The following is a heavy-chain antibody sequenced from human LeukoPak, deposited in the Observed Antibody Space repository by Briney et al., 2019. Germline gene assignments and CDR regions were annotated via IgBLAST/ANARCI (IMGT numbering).Heavy chain of an antibody. D-gene: IGHD3-22*01. CDR2: IYTSGST. CDR1: GDFIGSGSYY. V-gene: IGHV4-61*02. Sequence: SETLSLTCTVSGDFIGSGSYYWSWIRQPAGKGLEWIGRIYTSGSTNYNPSLKSRVTISVDTSKNQFSLQLNSVTAADTAVYYCTRDGPRSSGYPDTWGQGTRATVSS. J-gene: IGHJ5*02. CDR3: TRDGPRSSGYPDT.